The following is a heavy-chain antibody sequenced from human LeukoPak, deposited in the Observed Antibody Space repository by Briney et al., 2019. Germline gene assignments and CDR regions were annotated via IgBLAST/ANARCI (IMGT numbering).Heavy chain of an antibody. CDR2: IYYSGST. Sequence: SGTLSLTCTVSSGSISSGGYYWSWIRQHPGKGLEWIGYIYYSGSTYYNPSLKSRVTISVDTSKNQFSLKLSSVTAADTAVYYCARVPIGYCSSTSCSHFDYWGQGTLVTVSS. D-gene: IGHD2-2*01. V-gene: IGHV4-31*03. J-gene: IGHJ4*02. CDR1: SGSISSGGYY. CDR3: ARVPIGYCSSTSCSHFDY.